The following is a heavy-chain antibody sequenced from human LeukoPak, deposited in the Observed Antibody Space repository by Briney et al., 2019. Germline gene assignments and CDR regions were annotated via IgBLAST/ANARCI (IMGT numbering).Heavy chain of an antibody. CDR1: GYGFTSYW. D-gene: IGHD3-10*01. J-gene: IGHJ4*02. V-gene: IGHV5-51*01. CDR2: ISPGDSDT. CDR3: ARYRRSFDY. Sequence: GESVNVACQGSGYGFTSYWIGWVGQVPGKGMEWMGIISPGDSDTRYSPSFQGQVTIAADKSISTAYLQWSSLKASDTAMYYCARYRRSFDYWGQGTLVSVSS.